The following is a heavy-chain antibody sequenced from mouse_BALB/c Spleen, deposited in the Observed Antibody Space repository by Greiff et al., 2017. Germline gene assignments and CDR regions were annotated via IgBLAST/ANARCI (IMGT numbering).Heavy chain of an antibody. CDR3: ARNYYGSSYVEDWYFDV. D-gene: IGHD1-1*01. J-gene: IGHJ1*01. Sequence: EVKVVESGGGLVQPGGSLRLSCATSGFTFTDYYMSWVRQPPGKALEWLGFIRNKANGYTTEYSASVKGRFTISRDNSQSILYLQMNTLRAEDSATYYCARNYYGSSYVEDWYFDVWGAGTTVTVSS. V-gene: IGHV7-3*02. CDR2: IRNKANGYTT. CDR1: GFTFTDYY.